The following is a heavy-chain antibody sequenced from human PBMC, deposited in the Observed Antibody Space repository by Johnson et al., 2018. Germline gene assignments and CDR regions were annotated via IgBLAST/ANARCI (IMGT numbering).Heavy chain of an antibody. CDR2: IYYSGST. V-gene: IGHV4-59*01. CDR1: GGSISSYY. D-gene: IGHD4-23*01. Sequence: QVQLRESGPGLVKPSETLSLTCTVSGGSISSYYWSWIRQPPGQGLEWIGDIYYSGSTNYTPSLKSRVTISVTTSKNQFSLKLSSVTAADTAVYYCARGPTVVYYYYGMDVWGQGTTVTVS. J-gene: IGHJ6*02. CDR3: ARGPTVVYYYYGMDV.